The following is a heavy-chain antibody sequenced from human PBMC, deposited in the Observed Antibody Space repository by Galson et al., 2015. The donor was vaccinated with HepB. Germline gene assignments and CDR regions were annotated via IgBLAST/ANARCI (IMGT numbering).Heavy chain of an antibody. D-gene: IGHD3-16*01. J-gene: IGHJ4*02. CDR3: AGVGGRY. Sequence: LRLSCADSGFTFSSYAMNWVRQAPAKGLEWVAVISYDGSSKYYADSVKGRFTISRDNSKNTLYVQMNSRRAEDTALYYWAGVGGRYWGQGTLVTVSS. V-gene: IGHV3-30*04. CDR1: GFTFSSYA. CDR2: ISYDGSSK.